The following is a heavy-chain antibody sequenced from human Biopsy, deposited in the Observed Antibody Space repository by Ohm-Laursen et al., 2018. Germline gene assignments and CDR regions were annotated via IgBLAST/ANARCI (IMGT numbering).Heavy chain of an antibody. J-gene: IGHJ5*02. CDR2: IYNSGST. CDR3: ASFNDYKGSWFDP. CDR1: GGSASSYL. Sequence: GTLSLTCSVSGGSASSYLWSWIRQPPGKGLEWIGNIYNSGSTSYNPSLKSRVTISVDTSKNQFSLKLNSATAADTAVYYCASFNDYKGSWFDPWGQRTLVTVSS. V-gene: IGHV4-59*02. D-gene: IGHD4-11*01.